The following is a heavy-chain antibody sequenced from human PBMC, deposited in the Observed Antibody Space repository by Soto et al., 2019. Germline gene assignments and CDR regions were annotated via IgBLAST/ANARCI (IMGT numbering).Heavy chain of an antibody. Sequence: QLQLLESGPGLVKASETLSLTCNVSGGSISTSRSYWAWLRQPPGKGLEWLANIFYSGSTYYNPSLASRVTVSVDTSKNEFSLKLRSVTAADTAVYYCARQPTTGDTDLWFDPWGQGNLVTVSS. CDR1: GGSISTSRSY. CDR2: IFYSGST. V-gene: IGHV4-39*01. J-gene: IGHJ5*02. D-gene: IGHD2-21*01. CDR3: ARQPTTGDTDLWFDP.